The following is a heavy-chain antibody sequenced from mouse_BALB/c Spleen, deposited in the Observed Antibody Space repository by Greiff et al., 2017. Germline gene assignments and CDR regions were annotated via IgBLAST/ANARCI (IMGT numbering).Heavy chain of an antibody. CDR1: GYTFTSYW. CDR3: ARSRDLHFDY. Sequence: QVQLQQSGAELAKPGASVKMSCKASGYTFTSYWMHWVKQRPGQGLEWIGYINPSTGYTEYNQKFKDKATLTADKSSSTAYMQLSSLTSEDSAVYYCARSRDLHFDYWGQGTTLTVSS. J-gene: IGHJ2*01. V-gene: IGHV1-7*01. CDR2: INPSTGYT. D-gene: IGHD3-3*01.